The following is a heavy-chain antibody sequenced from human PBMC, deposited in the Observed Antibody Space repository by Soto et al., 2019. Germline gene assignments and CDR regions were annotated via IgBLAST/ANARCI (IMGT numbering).Heavy chain of an antibody. CDR1: GYTFTGYY. Sequence: ASVKVSCKASGYTFTGYYMHWVRQAPGQGLEWMGWINPNSGGTNYAQKFQGWVTMTRDTSISTAYMELSRLRSDDTAVYYCARDSLGYCSGGSCNWFDPWGQGTLVTVSS. J-gene: IGHJ5*02. D-gene: IGHD2-15*01. V-gene: IGHV1-2*04. CDR3: ARDSLGYCSGGSCNWFDP. CDR2: INPNSGGT.